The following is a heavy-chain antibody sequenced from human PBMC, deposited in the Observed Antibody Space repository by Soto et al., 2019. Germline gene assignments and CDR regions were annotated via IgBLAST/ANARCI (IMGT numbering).Heavy chain of an antibody. CDR1: GFTFSSYW. CDR3: ARAYVIVESWYLYYFDY. V-gene: IGHV3-7*03. D-gene: IGHD6-13*01. CDR2: IKQDGSEK. Sequence: EVPLVESGGGLVQPGGSLRLSCAASGFTFSSYWMSWVRQAPGKGLEWVANIKQDGSEKYYVDSVKGRFTISRDNAKNSLYLQMNSLRAEDTAVYYCARAYVIVESWYLYYFDYWGQGTLVTVST. J-gene: IGHJ4*02.